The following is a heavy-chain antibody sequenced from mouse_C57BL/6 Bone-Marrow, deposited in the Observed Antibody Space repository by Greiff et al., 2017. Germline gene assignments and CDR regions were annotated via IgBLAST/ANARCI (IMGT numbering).Heavy chain of an antibody. CDR3: ARDRVGYAMDY. D-gene: IGHD1-1*01. V-gene: IGHV5-4*01. Sequence: EVQGVESGGGLVKPGGSLKLSCAASGFTFSSYAMSWVRQTPEKRLEWVATISDGGSYTYYPDNVKGRFTISRDNAKNNLYLQMSHLKSEDTAMYYCARDRVGYAMDYWGLGTSVTVSS. J-gene: IGHJ4*01. CDR1: GFTFSSYA. CDR2: ISDGGSYT.